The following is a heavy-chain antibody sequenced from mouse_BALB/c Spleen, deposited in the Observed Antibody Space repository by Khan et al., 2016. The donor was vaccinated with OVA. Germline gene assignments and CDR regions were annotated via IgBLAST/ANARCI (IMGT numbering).Heavy chain of an antibody. D-gene: IGHD2-14*01. CDR1: GYTFTTAG. V-gene: IGHV9-4*02. J-gene: IGHJ4*01. Sequence: QIQLVQSGPELKKSGETVRISCKVSGYTFTTAGMQWVQQMPGKGLKWIGWINTHSGVPKYAEDFKGRFAFSLETSASTVYLQITNLKNEDTATYFGARGGAAYYRYDGGAMDYWGQGTSVTVSS. CDR2: INTHSGVP. CDR3: ARGGAAYYRYDGGAMDY.